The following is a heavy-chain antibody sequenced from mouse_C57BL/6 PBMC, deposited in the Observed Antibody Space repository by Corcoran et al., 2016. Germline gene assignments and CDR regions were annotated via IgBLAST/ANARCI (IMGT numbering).Heavy chain of an antibody. Sequence: EVQLQQSGPELVKPGASVKIPCKASGYTFTDYNMDWVKQSHGKSLEWIGDINPNNGGTIYNQKFKGKDTLTVDKSSSTAYLELRSLTSEDTAVYYCARGTVVATRFAYWGQGTLVTVSA. CDR1: GYTFTDYN. CDR2: INPNNGGT. V-gene: IGHV1-18*01. J-gene: IGHJ3*01. D-gene: IGHD1-1*01. CDR3: ARGTVVATRFAY.